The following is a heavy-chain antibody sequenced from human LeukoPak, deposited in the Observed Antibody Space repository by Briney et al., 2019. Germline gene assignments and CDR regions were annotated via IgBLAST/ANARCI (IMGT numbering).Heavy chain of an antibody. V-gene: IGHV1-24*01. CDR2: FDPEDGET. CDR1: GYTLTELS. CDR3: ATDLPVYDSSGHDAFDI. D-gene: IGHD3-22*01. Sequence: ASVKFSCKVSGYTLTELSMHWVRQAPGKGLEWMGGFDPEDGETIYAQKFQGRVTMTEDTSTDTAYMELSSLRSEDTAVYYCATDLPVYDSSGHDAFDIWGQGTMVTVSS. J-gene: IGHJ3*02.